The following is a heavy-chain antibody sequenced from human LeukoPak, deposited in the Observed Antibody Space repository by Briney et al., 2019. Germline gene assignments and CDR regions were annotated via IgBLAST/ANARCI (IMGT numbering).Heavy chain of an antibody. Sequence: GGSLRLSCVASGFTFSTYWMSWVRQAPGKGLEWVAFISYDGSNKYYADSVKGRFTICRDNSKNTLYLQMNSLRAEDSAAYYCAKDSRRMTMPVVAKRGGYFDLWGRGTLVTVSS. D-gene: IGHD3-22*01. CDR1: GFTFSTYW. CDR2: ISYDGSNK. J-gene: IGHJ2*01. CDR3: AKDSRRMTMPVVAKRGGYFDL. V-gene: IGHV3-30*18.